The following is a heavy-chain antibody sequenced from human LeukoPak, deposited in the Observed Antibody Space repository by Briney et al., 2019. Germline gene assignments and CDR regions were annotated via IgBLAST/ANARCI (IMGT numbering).Heavy chain of an antibody. CDR3: AREGSSSFWFDP. CDR1: GGPISSHY. J-gene: IGHJ5*02. Sequence: SETLSLTCTVSGGPISSHYWSWIRQPPGKGLEWIGYIYYSGSTNYNPSLKSRVTISVDTSKNQFSLKLSSVTAADTAVYYCAREGSSSFWFDPWGQGTLVTVSS. V-gene: IGHV4-59*11. D-gene: IGHD6-6*01. CDR2: IYYSGST.